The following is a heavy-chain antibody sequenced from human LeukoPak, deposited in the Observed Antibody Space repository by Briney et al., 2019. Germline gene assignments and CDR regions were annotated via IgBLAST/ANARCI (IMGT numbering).Heavy chain of an antibody. J-gene: IGHJ4*02. CDR3: ANESGYVSSGDSAFNY. CDR2: ISGSGGST. D-gene: IGHD3-22*01. V-gene: IGHV3-23*01. CDR1: GFTFSSYA. Sequence: GGSLRLSCAASGFTFSSYAMSWVRQAPGKGLEWVAGISGSGGSTYHADSVKGRFTISRDNSKNTLYLQMNSLRADDTAVYYCANESGYVSSGDSAFNYWGQGPLVPVSS.